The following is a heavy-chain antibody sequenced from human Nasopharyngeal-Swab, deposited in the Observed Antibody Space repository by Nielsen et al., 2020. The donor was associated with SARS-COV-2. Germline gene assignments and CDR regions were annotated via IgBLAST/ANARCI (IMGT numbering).Heavy chain of an antibody. J-gene: IGHJ4*02. V-gene: IGHV5-51*01. D-gene: IGHD3-16*01. CDR3: ARSAGDSLDYFDY. Sequence: KVSCKGSGYSFTSYWIGWVRQMPGKGLEWMGIIYPGDFDTRYSPSFQGQVTISADKSISTAYLQWSSLKASDTAMYYCARSAGDSLDYFDYWGQGTLVTVSS. CDR1: GYSFTSYW. CDR2: IYPGDFDT.